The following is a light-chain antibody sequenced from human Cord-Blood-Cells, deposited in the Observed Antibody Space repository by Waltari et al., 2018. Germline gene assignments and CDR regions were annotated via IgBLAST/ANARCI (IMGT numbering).Light chain of an antibody. V-gene: IGKV1-17*01. Sequence: DIQMTQSPSSLSASVGDRVTITCRASQGIRNDLGCYQQKPGKAPKRLIYAASSLQSWVPSRFSRSRSGTEFTLTSSSLQPEHVAMDSCLQYNRHEPTVGQGTKAEI. CDR2: AAS. CDR1: QGIRND. CDR3: LQYNRHEPT. J-gene: IGKJ1*01.